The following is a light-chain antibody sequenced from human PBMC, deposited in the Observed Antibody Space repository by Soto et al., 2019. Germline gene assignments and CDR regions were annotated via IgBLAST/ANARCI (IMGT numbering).Light chain of an antibody. V-gene: IGKV1-5*03. CDR2: KAS. CDR1: QNIRSL. J-gene: IGKJ4*02. CDR3: QQYDSSST. Sequence: DIQMTQSPSTLSASVGDRVTITCRASQNIRSLLAWYQQKPGKAPRLLIYKASSLESGVPSRFSGSGSGTEFTLTISSLQPDDSATYYCQQYDSSSTFGGGTKVEIK.